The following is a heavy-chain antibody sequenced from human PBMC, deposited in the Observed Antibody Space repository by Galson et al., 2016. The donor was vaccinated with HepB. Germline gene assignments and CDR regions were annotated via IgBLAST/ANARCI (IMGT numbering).Heavy chain of an antibody. D-gene: IGHD4-17*01. V-gene: IGHV1-24*01. CDR1: GYRLSELS. Sequence: SVKVSCKVSGYRLSELSMHWVRQAPGKGLEWMGGFDPEHGETIFTQKFQGRVTMTRDTSTSTADMELRSLTSDDPAVYYCARWRVGDYDVCDMWGQGTIATVSS. CDR2: FDPEHGET. J-gene: IGHJ3*02. CDR3: ARWRVGDYDVCDM.